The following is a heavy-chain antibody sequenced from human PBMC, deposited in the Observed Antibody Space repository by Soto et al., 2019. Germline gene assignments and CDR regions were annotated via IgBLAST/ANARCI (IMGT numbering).Heavy chain of an antibody. CDR1: GFTFSSYA. J-gene: IGHJ6*02. CDR2: ISHSGGRT. V-gene: IGHV3-23*01. D-gene: IGHD2-8*02. Sequence: GGSLRLSCAASGFTFSSYAMNWVRQAPGKGLEWVSAISHSGGRTKYADSVKGRFTISRDNSKNTLYLQMNSLRPEDTAVYYCAGGLYPPGHYFYYVTDVWGLGTTVTVSS. CDR3: AGGLYPPGHYFYYVTDV.